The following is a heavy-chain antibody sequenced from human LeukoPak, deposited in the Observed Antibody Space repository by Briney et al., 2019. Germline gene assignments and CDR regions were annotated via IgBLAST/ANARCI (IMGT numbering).Heavy chain of an antibody. V-gene: IGHV3-30*03. J-gene: IGHJ4*02. CDR1: GFTLSNYG. CDR2: TSSDLNVK. D-gene: IGHD3-10*01. CDR3: AREGYYGSGSPPSLYFDY. Sequence: GGSLRLSCAASGFTLSNYGIHWVRQAPGKGLEWVAVTSSDLNVKLYADSVKGRFTISRDNSRSTLYLQMNSLRPEDTAIYYCAREGYYGSGSPPSLYFDYWGQGTLVTVSS.